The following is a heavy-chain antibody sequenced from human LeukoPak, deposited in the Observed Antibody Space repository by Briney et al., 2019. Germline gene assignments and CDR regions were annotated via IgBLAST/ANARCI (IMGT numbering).Heavy chain of an antibody. CDR2: ISSTSSYI. CDR3: SRDSGRGPPEAFDI. Sequence: PGGSLRVSCAVSGFTFSRYSMNWVRQAPGKGLEWVSTISSTSSYIYYADSLKGRFTISRDNAKDSLYLQMSSLRAEDTAVYYCSRDSGRGPPEAFDIWGQGTMVTVSS. J-gene: IGHJ3*02. CDR1: GFTFSRYS. V-gene: IGHV3-21*01. D-gene: IGHD2-15*01.